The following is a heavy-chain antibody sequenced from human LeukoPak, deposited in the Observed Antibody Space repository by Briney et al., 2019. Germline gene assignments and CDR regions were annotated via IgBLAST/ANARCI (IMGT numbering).Heavy chain of an antibody. J-gene: IGHJ4*02. CDR3: AKVGSDKYFFDY. CDR2: ISGGGHFT. Sequence: PGGSLRLSCAGSGFTFSSYAMSWVRQGPGKGLEWVPGISGGGHFTYYASSVKGRFTISRDNSKNTLYLQMNSLGAEDTATYHCAKVGSDKYFFDYWGQGTPVTVSS. D-gene: IGHD2/OR15-2a*01. V-gene: IGHV3-23*01. CDR1: GFTFSSYA.